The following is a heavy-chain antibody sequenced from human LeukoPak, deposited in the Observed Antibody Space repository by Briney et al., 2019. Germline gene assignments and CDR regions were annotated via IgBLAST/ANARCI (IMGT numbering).Heavy chain of an antibody. CDR3: VTSSPYY. CDR1: GFTFSSYA. J-gene: IGHJ4*02. D-gene: IGHD2-2*01. CDR2: ISGSGAGT. V-gene: IGHV3-23*01. Sequence: GGSLRLSCAASGFTFSSYAMSWVRQAPGKGLEWVSAISGSGAGTHYADSVKGRFTISRDTSKNTLYLQMNSLRADDTAVYYCVTSSPYYWGQGTLVTVSS.